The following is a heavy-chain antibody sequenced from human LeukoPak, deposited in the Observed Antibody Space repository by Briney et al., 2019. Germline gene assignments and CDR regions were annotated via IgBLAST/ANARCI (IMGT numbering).Heavy chain of an antibody. Sequence: GGSLRLSCAASGLTFSSYGMHWVRQAPGKGLEWVAVISYDGSNKYYADSVKGRFTISRDNSKNTLYLQMNSLRAEDTAVYYCAKEAKSGYHFDYWGQGTLVTVSS. D-gene: IGHD3-22*01. J-gene: IGHJ4*02. CDR1: GLTFSSYG. CDR3: AKEAKSGYHFDY. V-gene: IGHV3-30*18. CDR2: ISYDGSNK.